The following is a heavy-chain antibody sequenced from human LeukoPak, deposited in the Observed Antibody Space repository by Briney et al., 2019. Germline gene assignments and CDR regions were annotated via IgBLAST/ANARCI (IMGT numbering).Heavy chain of an antibody. CDR1: GFTFSSYA. J-gene: IGHJ4*02. CDR2: ISYDGSNK. V-gene: IGHV3-30*04. Sequence: GGPLRLSCAASGFTFSSYAMHWVRQAPGKGLEWVAVISYDGSNKYYADPVKGRFTISRDNSKNTLYLQMNSLRAEDTAVYYCARPELSAFDYWGQGTLVTVSS. D-gene: IGHD3-10*01. CDR3: ARPELSAFDY.